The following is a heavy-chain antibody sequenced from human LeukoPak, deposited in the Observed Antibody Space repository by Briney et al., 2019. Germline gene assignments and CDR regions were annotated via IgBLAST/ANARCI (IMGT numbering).Heavy chain of an antibody. D-gene: IGHD2-2*01. CDR3: AKTVVPAAPYYYYYMDV. CDR1: GFTFSSYG. Sequence: PGGSLRLSCAASGFTFSSYGMHWVRQAPAKGLDWVAFIRYDGSNKYYADSVKGRFTISRDNSKNTLYLQMNSLRAEDTAVYYCAKTVVPAAPYYYYYMDVWGKGTTVTISS. CDR2: IRYDGSNK. V-gene: IGHV3-30*02. J-gene: IGHJ6*03.